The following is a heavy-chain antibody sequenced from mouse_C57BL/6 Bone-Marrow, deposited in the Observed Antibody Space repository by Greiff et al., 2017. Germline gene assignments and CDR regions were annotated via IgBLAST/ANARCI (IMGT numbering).Heavy chain of an antibody. J-gene: IGHJ2*01. D-gene: IGHD2-4*01. Sequence: EVMLVESGEGLVKPGGSLKLSCAASGFTFSSYAMSWVRQTPEQRLEWVAYISSGGDYLYYADTVKGRFTISRDNARNTLYLQMSSLKSEDTAMYYCTRERGYDYDGGDYFDYWGQGTTLTVSS. CDR2: ISSGGDYL. V-gene: IGHV5-9-1*02. CDR1: GFTFSSYA. CDR3: TRERGYDYDGGDYFDY.